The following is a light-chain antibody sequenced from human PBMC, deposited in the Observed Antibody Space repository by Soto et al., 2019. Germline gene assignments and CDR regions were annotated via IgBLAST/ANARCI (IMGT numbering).Light chain of an antibody. J-gene: IGKJ1*01. Sequence: DIVMTQSPLSLPVTPGEPASISCRSSQSLLHSNGYNYLDWYLQKPGQSPHLLIYLGSNRASGVPDRFSGSGSGTDFTLKISRVEAEDVGVYYCMQHLQSWTFGQGTKVEIK. CDR3: MQHLQSWT. CDR2: LGS. CDR1: QSLLHSNGYNY. V-gene: IGKV2-28*01.